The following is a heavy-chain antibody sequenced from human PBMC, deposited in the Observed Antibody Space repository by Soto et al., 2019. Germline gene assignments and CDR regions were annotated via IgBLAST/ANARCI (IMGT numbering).Heavy chain of an antibody. CDR1: GGSFSGYY. D-gene: IGHD6-19*01. CDR2: INHSGST. Sequence: QVQLQQWGAGLLKPSETLSLTCAVYGGSFSGYYWSWIRQPPGKGLEWIGEINHSGSTNYNPSLKSRVTISVDTSKNQFSLKLSSVTAADTAVYYCARDSSGWRDYGMDVWGQGTTVTCSS. CDR3: ARDSSGWRDYGMDV. V-gene: IGHV4-34*01. J-gene: IGHJ6*02.